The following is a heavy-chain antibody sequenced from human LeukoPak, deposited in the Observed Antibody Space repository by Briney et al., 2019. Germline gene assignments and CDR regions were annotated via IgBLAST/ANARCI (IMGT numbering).Heavy chain of an antibody. CDR2: INPNSGGT. V-gene: IGHV1-2*02. D-gene: IGHD5-12*01. CDR1: GYTFTGYY. CDR3: ARVNIVATIRKGPPFDY. Sequence: GASVKVSCKASGYTFTGYYMHWVRQAPGQGLEWMGWINPNSGGTNYAQKFQGRVTMTRDTSISTAYMGLSRLRSDDTAVYYCARVNIVATIRKGPPFDYWGQGTLVTVSS. J-gene: IGHJ4*02.